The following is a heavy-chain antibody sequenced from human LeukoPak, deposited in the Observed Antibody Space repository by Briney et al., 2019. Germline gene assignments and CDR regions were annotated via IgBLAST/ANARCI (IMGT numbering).Heavy chain of an antibody. CDR2: ISGYNDNI. CDR3: ARALRGSDFWSGFDAADI. J-gene: IGHJ3*02. Sequence: ASVKVSCKTSDNTFSTYGVSWVRQAPGQGLEWMGWISGYNDNIPQSLQGRVTMTTDTSTSTTYMELSSLRSDDTAVYYCARALRGSDFWSGFDAADIWGQGTMVTVSP. V-gene: IGHV1-18*01. D-gene: IGHD3-3*01. CDR1: DNTFSTYG.